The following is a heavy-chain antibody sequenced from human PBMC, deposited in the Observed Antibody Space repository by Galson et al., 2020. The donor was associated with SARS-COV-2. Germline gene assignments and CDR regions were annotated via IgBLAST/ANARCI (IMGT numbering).Heavy chain of an antibody. Sequence: GESLKISCAVSGFTFSDYYMNWIRQAPGKGLEWVSCISSSGSSIYYADSVKGRFTMSRDNAKNSLYLEMNTLRADDTAVYYCARDGGQSHLDVWGKETTVTVSS. CDR2: ISSSGSSI. CDR1: GFTFSDYY. J-gene: IGHJ6*04. V-gene: IGHV3-11*01. CDR3: ARDGGQSHLDV. D-gene: IGHD3-16*01.